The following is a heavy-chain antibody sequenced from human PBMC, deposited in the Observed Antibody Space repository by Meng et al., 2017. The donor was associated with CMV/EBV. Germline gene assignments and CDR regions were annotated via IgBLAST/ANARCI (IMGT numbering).Heavy chain of an antibody. CDR2: IIPIFGTA. CDR3: ARDRCVLLTSYPTPYYYYYGMDV. Sequence: SVKVSCKASGGTFSSDAISWVRQAPGQGLEWMGGIIPIFGTANDAQKFQGRVTITTDESTSTAYMELRSLRSEDTAVYYCARDRCVLLTSYPTPYYYYYGMDVWGQGTTVTVSS. J-gene: IGHJ6*02. CDR1: GGTFSSDA. D-gene: IGHD1-26*01. V-gene: IGHV1-69*05.